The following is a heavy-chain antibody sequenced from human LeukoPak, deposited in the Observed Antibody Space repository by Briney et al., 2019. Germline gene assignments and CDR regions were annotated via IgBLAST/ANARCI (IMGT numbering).Heavy chain of an antibody. V-gene: IGHV1-2*02. CDR1: GYTFTGYY. Sequence: ASLKVSCKASGYTFTGYYMHWVRQAPGQGLEWMGCINLNSGGTNYAQKFQGRVTMTRDTSISTAYMEVSRLRSDDTAGYYCASGLWVEATGARFDYWGQGTLVTVSS. CDR2: INLNSGGT. D-gene: IGHD1-26*01. CDR3: ASGLWVEATGARFDY. J-gene: IGHJ4*02.